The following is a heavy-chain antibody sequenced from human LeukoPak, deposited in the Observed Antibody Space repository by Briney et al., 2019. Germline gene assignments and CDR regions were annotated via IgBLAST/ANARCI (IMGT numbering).Heavy chain of an antibody. CDR3: TTDPFGFAYCSGGRCYPFDY. CDR2: IKSKTDGMTT. D-gene: IGHD2-15*01. CDR1: GFTFSNAW. J-gene: IGHJ4*02. Sequence: RTGGSLRLSCAASGFTFSNAWMSWVRQAPGKGLECVGRIKSKTDGMTTDYAAPVKGRFTISRDDSKNTLYLQMNSMKTEDTAVYYCTTDPFGFAYCSGGRCYPFDYWGQGTLVTVSS. V-gene: IGHV3-15*01.